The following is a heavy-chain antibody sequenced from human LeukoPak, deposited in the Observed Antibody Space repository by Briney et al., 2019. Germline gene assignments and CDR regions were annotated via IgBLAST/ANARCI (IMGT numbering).Heavy chain of an antibody. CDR3: ARSGDSSGYYSGLPEYYFDY. D-gene: IGHD3-22*01. Sequence: PSETLSLTCTVSGYSISSYYWSWIRQPPGKGLEWIGYIYYSGSTNYNPSLKSRVTISVDTSKNQFSLKLSSVTAADTAVYYCARSGDSSGYYSGLPEYYFDYWGQGTLVTVYS. J-gene: IGHJ4*02. V-gene: IGHV4-59*01. CDR2: IYYSGST. CDR1: GYSISSYY.